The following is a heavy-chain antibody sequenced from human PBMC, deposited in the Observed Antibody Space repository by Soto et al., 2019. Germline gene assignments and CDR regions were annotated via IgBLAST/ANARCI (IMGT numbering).Heavy chain of an antibody. Sequence: PGGSLRLSCAASGFTFSSYEMNWVRQAPGKGLEWVSYISSSGSTIYYADSVKGRFTISRDNAKNSPYLQMNSLRAEDTAVYYCARDLAAMVPDYYYYYGMDVWGQGTTVTVSS. CDR2: ISSSGSTI. CDR3: ARDLAAMVPDYYYYYGMDV. D-gene: IGHD5-18*01. V-gene: IGHV3-48*03. J-gene: IGHJ6*02. CDR1: GFTFSSYE.